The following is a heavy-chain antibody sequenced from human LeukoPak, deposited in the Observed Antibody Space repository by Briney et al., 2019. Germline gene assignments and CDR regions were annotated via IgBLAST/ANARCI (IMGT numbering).Heavy chain of an antibody. V-gene: IGHV4-61*02. CDR3: ARGRGWYPFDY. CDR2: IYTSGST. CDR1: GGSISSGSYY. Sequence: SETLSLTCTVSGGSISSGSYYWSWIRQPAGKGLEWIGRIYTSGSTNYNPSLKSRVTISVDTSKNQFSLKLSSVTAADTAVYYCARGRGWYPFDYWGQGTLVTVSS. D-gene: IGHD6-19*01. J-gene: IGHJ4*02.